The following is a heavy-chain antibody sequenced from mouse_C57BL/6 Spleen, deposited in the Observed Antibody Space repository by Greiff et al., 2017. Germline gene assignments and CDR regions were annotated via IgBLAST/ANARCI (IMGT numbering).Heavy chain of an antibody. J-gene: IGHJ2*01. CDR3: AFLLLPYDFDY. Sequence: EVQLQQSVAELVRPGASVKLSCTASGFNIKNSYMHWVKQRPEQGLEWIGRIDPANGNTKYAPTFKGKATIPADTAYNTAYLQLSSLTSEDSAIYYGAFLLLPYDFDYWGQGTTLTVSS. V-gene: IGHV14-3*01. CDR2: IDPANGNT. CDR1: GFNIKNSY. D-gene: IGHD1-1*01.